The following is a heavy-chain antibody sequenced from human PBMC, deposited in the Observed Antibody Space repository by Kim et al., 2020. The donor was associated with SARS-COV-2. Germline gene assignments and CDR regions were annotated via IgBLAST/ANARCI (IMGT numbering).Heavy chain of an antibody. J-gene: IGHJ4*02. Sequence: GGSLRLSCAASGFTFSSHAIHWVRQAPGKGLEWVAVISYDGSNKYYLESVKGRFTISRDNSKNTLYLQMNSLRIEDTAVYYCARVGLGWSVTTWYYFDYWGQGTLVTVSS. D-gene: IGHD4-17*01. CDR2: ISYDGSNK. V-gene: IGHV3-30*04. CDR1: GFTFSSHA. CDR3: ARVGLGWSVTTWYYFDY.